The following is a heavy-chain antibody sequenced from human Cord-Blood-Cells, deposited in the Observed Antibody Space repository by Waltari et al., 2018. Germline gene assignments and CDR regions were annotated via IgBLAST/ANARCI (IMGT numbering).Heavy chain of an antibody. V-gene: IGHV3-30*18. J-gene: IGHJ3*02. Sequence: QVQLVESGGGVVQPGRSLRLSCAASGFTFSSYGMHWVRQAPGKGVEWVAVISYDGSNKYYADSVKGRFTISRDNSKNTLYLQMNSLRAEDTAVYYCAKGDSYSSSFIQDAFDIWGQGTMVTVSS. CDR2: ISYDGSNK. D-gene: IGHD6-6*01. CDR1: GFTFSSYG. CDR3: AKGDSYSSSFIQDAFDI.